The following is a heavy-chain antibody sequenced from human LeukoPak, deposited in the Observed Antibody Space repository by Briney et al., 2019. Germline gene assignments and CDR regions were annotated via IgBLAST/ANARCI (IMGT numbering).Heavy chain of an antibody. Sequence: PSETLSLTCAVYGGSFSGYYWSWIRQPPGKGLEWIGEINHSGSTNYNPPLKSRVTISVDTSKNQFSLKLSSVTAADTAVYYCARGRGDLWSGYQYYYYYMDVWGKGTTVTVSS. CDR2: INHSGST. CDR1: GGSFSGYY. CDR3: ARGRGDLWSGYQYYYYYMDV. J-gene: IGHJ6*03. D-gene: IGHD3-3*01. V-gene: IGHV4-34*01.